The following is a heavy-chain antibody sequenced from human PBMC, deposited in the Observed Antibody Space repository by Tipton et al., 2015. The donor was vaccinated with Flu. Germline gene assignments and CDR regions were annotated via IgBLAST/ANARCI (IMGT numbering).Heavy chain of an antibody. J-gene: IGHJ3*01. V-gene: IGHV4-39*07. D-gene: IGHD5-12*01. CDR3: ARDLRGYSGYTGGDAFDV. CDR1: GGSISSSRYY. Sequence: TLSLTCTVSGGSISSSRYYWGWIRQPPGKGLEWIGSIYHSGTAYYNPSLKSRVTISVDTSKSQLSLRLSSATAADTAKYYCARDLRGYSGYTGGDAFDVWGQGTMVTVSS. CDR2: IYHSGTA.